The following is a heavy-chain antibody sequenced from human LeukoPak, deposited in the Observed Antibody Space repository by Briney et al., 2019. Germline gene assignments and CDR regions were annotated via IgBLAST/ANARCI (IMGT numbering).Heavy chain of an antibody. CDR2: INPNSGGT. CDR1: GYTFTGYY. Sequence: ASVKVSCKASGYTFTGYYMHWVRQAPGQGLEWMGWINPNSGGTNYAQKFQGRVTMTRDTSISTAYMELSRLRSDDTAVYYCARAPDILTGYYPYYYYGMDVWGQGTTVTVAS. D-gene: IGHD3-9*01. V-gene: IGHV1-2*02. CDR3: ARAPDILTGYYPYYYYGMDV. J-gene: IGHJ6*02.